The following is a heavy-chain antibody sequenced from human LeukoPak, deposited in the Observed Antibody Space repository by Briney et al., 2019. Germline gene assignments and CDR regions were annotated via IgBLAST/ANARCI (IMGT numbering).Heavy chain of an antibody. J-gene: IGHJ5*02. CDR2: IYHSGST. CDR1: GYSISSGYY. CDR3: ARRGVGAFLGWFDP. D-gene: IGHD1-26*01. V-gene: IGHV4-38-2*01. Sequence: SETLSLTCAVSGYSISSGYYWGWIRQPPGKGLEWIGSIYHSGSTYYNPSLKSRVTISVDTSKNQFSLKLSSVTAADTAVYYCARRGVGAFLGWFDPWGQGTLVTVSS.